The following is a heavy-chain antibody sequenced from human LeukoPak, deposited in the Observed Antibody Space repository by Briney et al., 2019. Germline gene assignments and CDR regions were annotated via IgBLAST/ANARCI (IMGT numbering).Heavy chain of an antibody. Sequence: SETLSLTCTVSGGSISSGVYYWSWIRQPPGKGLEWIGYIYYSGSTYYNPSLKSRVTVSVDTSKSQFSLKLSSVTAADTAVYYCARARIGWFDPWGQGTLVTVSS. J-gene: IGHJ5*02. CDR2: IYYSGST. CDR3: ARARIGWFDP. CDR1: GGSISSGVYY. V-gene: IGHV4-30-4*01. D-gene: IGHD2-15*01.